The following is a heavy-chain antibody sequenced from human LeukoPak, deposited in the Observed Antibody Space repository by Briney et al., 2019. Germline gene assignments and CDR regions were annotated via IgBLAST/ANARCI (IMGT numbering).Heavy chain of an antibody. CDR3: ARGDYGSGSIYYYYYMDV. D-gene: IGHD3-10*01. CDR2: IKQDGSEK. J-gene: IGHJ6*03. CDR1: GFTFSSYW. V-gene: IGHV3-7*01. Sequence: GGSLRLSCAASGFTFSSYWMSWVRHAPGKGLEWVANIKQDGSEKYYMESVKGRFTISRDNAKNSLYLQMNSLRAEDTAVYYYARGDYGSGSIYYYYYMDVWGKGTTVTVSS.